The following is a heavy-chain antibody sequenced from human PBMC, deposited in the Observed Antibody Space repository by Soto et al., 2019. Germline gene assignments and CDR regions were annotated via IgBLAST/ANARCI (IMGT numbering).Heavy chain of an antibody. Sequence: QVQLQQWGAGLLKPSETLSLTCAVYGGSFSGYYWSWIRQPPGKGLEWIGEINHSGSTNYNPSLKSRVTISVDTSKNQFSLKLSSVTAADMAVYYCARGLTTVTTRRGSKFDYWGQGTLVTVSS. V-gene: IGHV4-34*01. D-gene: IGHD4-4*01. J-gene: IGHJ4*02. CDR2: INHSGST. CDR3: ARGLTTVTTRRGSKFDY. CDR1: GGSFSGYY.